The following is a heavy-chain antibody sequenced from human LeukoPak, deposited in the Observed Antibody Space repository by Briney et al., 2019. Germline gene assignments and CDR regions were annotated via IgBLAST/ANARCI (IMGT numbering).Heavy chain of an antibody. J-gene: IGHJ4*02. V-gene: IGHV3-53*01. D-gene: IGHD2-2*01. CDR1: GFTVSSNY. CDR2: IYSGGST. Sequence: GGSLRLSCAASGFTVSSNYMSWVRQAPGKGLEWVSVIYSGGSTYYADSVKGRFTISRDNSKNTLYLQMNSLRAEDTAVYYCVNIVVVPAAISGWGQGTLVTVSS. CDR3: VNIVVVPAAISG.